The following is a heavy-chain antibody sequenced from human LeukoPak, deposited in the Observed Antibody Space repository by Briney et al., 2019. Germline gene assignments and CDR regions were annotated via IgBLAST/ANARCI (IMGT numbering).Heavy chain of an antibody. Sequence: GGSLRLSCVSSGFTFSNYGMHWVRQAPGKGLEWVAYIGYDGSNIFYGDSVKGRFTISRDNSKNTLYLQMNSLRAEDTALYYCARADGSGAGYYMDVWGKGTTVTVSS. CDR1: GFTFSNYG. CDR3: ARADGSGAGYYMDV. D-gene: IGHD1-26*01. J-gene: IGHJ6*03. V-gene: IGHV3-30*02. CDR2: IGYDGSNI.